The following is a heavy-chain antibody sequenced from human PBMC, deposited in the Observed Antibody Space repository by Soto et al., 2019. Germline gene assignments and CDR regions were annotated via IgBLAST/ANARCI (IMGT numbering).Heavy chain of an antibody. CDR1: GFTFTSYW. Sequence: GESLKISCKASGFTFTSYWIAWVRQMPGKGLEWMGIIHPGDSDTSYSPSFQGQVTISADKSINTAYLQWSSLKASDTAMYYCAKHEGYCSSTTCSNFDYWGQGTLVTVSS. CDR2: IHPGDSDT. CDR3: AKHEGYCSSTTCSNFDY. J-gene: IGHJ4*02. V-gene: IGHV5-51*01. D-gene: IGHD2-2*01.